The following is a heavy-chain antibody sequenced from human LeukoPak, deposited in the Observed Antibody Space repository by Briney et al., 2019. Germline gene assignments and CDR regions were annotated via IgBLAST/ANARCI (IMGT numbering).Heavy chain of an antibody. Sequence: PGGSLRLSCAASGFTFSSYSMNWVRQAPGKGLEWVSYISSSSTIYYADSVKGRFTISRDNAKNSLCLQMNSLRAEDTAVYYCASNTGTATSNYYYMDVWGKGTTVTVSS. J-gene: IGHJ6*03. V-gene: IGHV3-48*01. D-gene: IGHD1-7*01. CDR1: GFTFSSYS. CDR2: ISSSSTI. CDR3: ASNTGTATSNYYYMDV.